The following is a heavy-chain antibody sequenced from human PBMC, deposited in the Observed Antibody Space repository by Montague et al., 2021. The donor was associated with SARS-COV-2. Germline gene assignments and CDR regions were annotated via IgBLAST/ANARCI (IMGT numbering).Heavy chain of an antibody. V-gene: IGHV4-38-2*02. D-gene: IGHD2-21*02. Sequence: SETLSLTCSVSGYFIGTGYYWGWIRQSPGNGLEWIGSNYLRGNAYYNPSLNSRVTISLDTSNNQFSLRLTSVTTSDTAVYYCARGRVTRAGFDYWGQGIRVIVSS. CDR2: NYLRGNA. J-gene: IGHJ4*02. CDR1: GYFIGTGYY. CDR3: ARGRVTRAGFDY.